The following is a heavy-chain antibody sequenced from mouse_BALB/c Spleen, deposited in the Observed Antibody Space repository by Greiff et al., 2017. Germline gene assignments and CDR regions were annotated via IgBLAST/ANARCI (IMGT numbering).Heavy chain of an antibody. J-gene: IGHJ3*01. V-gene: IGHV1S29*02. CDR3: ARGEGPDYDRFWFAY. CDR2: IYPYNGGT. CDR1: GYTFTDYN. D-gene: IGHD2-4*01. Sequence: EVQLQQSGPELVKPGASVKISCKASGYTFTDYNMHWVKQSHGKSLEWIGYIYPYNGGTGYNQKFKSKATLTVDNSSSTAYMELRSLTSEDSAVYYCARGEGPDYDRFWFAYWGQGTLVTVSA.